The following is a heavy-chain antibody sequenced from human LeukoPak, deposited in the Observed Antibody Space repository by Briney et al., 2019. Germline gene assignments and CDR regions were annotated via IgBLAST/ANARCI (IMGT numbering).Heavy chain of an antibody. Sequence: SVKVSCKASGGTFSSYAISWVRRAPGQGLEWMGGIIPIFGTANYAQKFQGRVTITADESTSTAYMELSSLRSEDTAVYYYARGDPDILTGYYFFDYWGQGTLVTVSS. CDR3: ARGDPDILTGYYFFDY. CDR2: IIPIFGTA. J-gene: IGHJ4*02. V-gene: IGHV1-69*13. D-gene: IGHD3-9*01. CDR1: GGTFSSYA.